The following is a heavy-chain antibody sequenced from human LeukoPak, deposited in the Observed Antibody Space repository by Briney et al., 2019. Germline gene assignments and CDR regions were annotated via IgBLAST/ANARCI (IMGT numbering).Heavy chain of an antibody. Sequence: ASVKVTCKASGYTFTSYGISWVRQAPGQGLEWMGWISAYNGNTNYAQKLQGRVTVTTDTSTSTAYMELRSLRSDDTAVYYCARDQISGYLAGYWGQGTLVTVSS. J-gene: IGHJ4*02. D-gene: IGHD5-12*01. V-gene: IGHV1-18*01. CDR1: GYTFTSYG. CDR3: ARDQISGYLAGY. CDR2: ISAYNGNT.